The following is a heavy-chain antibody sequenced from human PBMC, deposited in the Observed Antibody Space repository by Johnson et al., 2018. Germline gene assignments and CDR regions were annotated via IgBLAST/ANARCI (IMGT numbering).Heavy chain of an antibody. J-gene: IGHJ4*02. CDR3: APDPGDRDVFDY. V-gene: IGHV4-34*01. Sequence: QVQLQQWGAGLLKPSETLSLTCAVYGWSFSNYYWGWVRQAPGKGLVWIGEISHSGFTDYNPSLMSRATISLDTSKNQVSLRLSSVPAPDTASYYFAPDPGDRDVFDYWGLGTLVTVSS. D-gene: IGHD7-27*01. CDR2: ISHSGFT. CDR1: GWSFSNYY.